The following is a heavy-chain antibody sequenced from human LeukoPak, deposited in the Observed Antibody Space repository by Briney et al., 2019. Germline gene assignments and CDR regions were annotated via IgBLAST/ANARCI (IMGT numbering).Heavy chain of an antibody. J-gene: IGHJ4*02. D-gene: IGHD4-17*01. CDR1: GFTFRTYG. CDR2: ISYDGSNK. Sequence: PGGSLRLSCAASGFTFRTYGMHWVRQAPGKGLEWVAVISYDGSNKYYADSVKGRFTISRDNSKNTLYLQMNSLRAEDTAVYYCARDWPDTVTTGDYWGQGTLVTVSS. CDR3: ARDWPDTVTTGDY. V-gene: IGHV3-30*03.